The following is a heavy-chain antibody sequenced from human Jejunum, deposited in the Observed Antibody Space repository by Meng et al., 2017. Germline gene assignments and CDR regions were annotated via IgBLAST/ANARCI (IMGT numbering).Heavy chain of an antibody. Sequence: QGQLVESGGSVVQPGRSLRRSCTASGFIFSNFGMHWVRQAPGKGLEWVGLRSDVGDRKYFGESVKGRFTISRDNSKNTLYLQMDSLRREDTAIYYCAKDTGASQLDHWGQGTLVTVSS. D-gene: IGHD1-14*01. CDR1: GFIFSNFG. CDR2: RSDVGDRK. V-gene: IGHV3-30*18. J-gene: IGHJ4*02. CDR3: AKDTGASQLDH.